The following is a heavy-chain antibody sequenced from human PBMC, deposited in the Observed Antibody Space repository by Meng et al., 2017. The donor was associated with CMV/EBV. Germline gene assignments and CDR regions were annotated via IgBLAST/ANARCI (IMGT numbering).Heavy chain of an antibody. V-gene: IGHV1-69*05. Sequence: SVKVSCKASGGTFSSYAISWVRQAPGQGLEWMGGIIPILGTANYAQKFQGRVTITTDESTSTAYMELSSLRSEDTAVYYCARAQVVVVPAAIHYYYYGMDVWGQGTTVTVSS. CDR1: GGTFSSYA. CDR3: ARAQVVVVPAAIHYYYYGMDV. CDR2: IIPILGTA. J-gene: IGHJ6*02. D-gene: IGHD2-2*01.